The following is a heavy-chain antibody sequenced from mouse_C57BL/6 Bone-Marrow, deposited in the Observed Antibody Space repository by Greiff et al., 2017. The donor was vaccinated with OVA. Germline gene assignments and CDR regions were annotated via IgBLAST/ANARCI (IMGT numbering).Heavy chain of an antibody. CDR3: ARGGLLRYCYAMDY. D-gene: IGHD1-1*01. CDR1: GYTFTSSW. Sequence: QVQLKQPGTELVKPGASVKLSCKASGYTFTSSWMHWVKQRPGPGLEWIGNINPSNGGTNYNEKFKSKATLTVDKSSSTAYMQLSSLTSEDSAVYYGARGGLLRYCYAMDYWGQGTSVTVSS. V-gene: IGHV1-53*01. CDR2: INPSNGGT. J-gene: IGHJ4*01.